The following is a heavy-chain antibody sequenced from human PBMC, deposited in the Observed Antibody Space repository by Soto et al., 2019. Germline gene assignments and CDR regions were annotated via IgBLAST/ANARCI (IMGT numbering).Heavy chain of an antibody. Sequence: QVQLVQSGAEVKKPGSSVKVSCKASGGTFSSYAISWVRQAPGQGLEWMGGIIPIFGTANYAQKFQGRVTITADESTSTAYMELSSLRSEDTAVYYCTKGGRGYSYGPGPYYGMDVWGQGTTVTVSS. CDR2: IIPIFGTA. V-gene: IGHV1-69*12. CDR1: GGTFSSYA. CDR3: TKGGRGYSYGPGPYYGMDV. D-gene: IGHD5-18*01. J-gene: IGHJ6*02.